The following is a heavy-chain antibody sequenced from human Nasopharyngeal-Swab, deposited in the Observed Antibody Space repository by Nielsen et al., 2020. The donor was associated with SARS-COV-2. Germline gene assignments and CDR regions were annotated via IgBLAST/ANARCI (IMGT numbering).Heavy chain of an antibody. V-gene: IGHV3-23*01. D-gene: IGHD6-13*01. J-gene: IGHJ4*02. CDR3: AKDLAPGYSSSLESDY. CDR2: ISGNGGST. Sequence: GESLKISCEASGFTFSTHAMSWVRQAPGKGLEWVSAISGNGGSTYHAESVKGRFTISRDNSKNTLYLEINSLRVEDTALYYCAKDLAPGYSSSLESDYWGQGTLVTVSS. CDR1: GFTFSTHA.